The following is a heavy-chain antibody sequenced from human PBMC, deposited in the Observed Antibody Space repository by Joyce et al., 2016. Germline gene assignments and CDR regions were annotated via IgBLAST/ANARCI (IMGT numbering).Heavy chain of an antibody. D-gene: IGHD5-12*01. CDR2: IKSKSDGGTT. Sequence: EVQLVESGGGLVKPGGSLRLSCAASGFTFSTTWMSWVRQAPGKGLEWLGRIKSKSDGGTTDYAAPVTGRFTISRDDAKRTVFLQLNSLKTEDTGIYYCTTGTTVRRYIVDYWGQGILVTVST. CDR1: GFTFSTTW. CDR3: TTGTTVRRYIVDY. J-gene: IGHJ4*02. V-gene: IGHV3-15*01.